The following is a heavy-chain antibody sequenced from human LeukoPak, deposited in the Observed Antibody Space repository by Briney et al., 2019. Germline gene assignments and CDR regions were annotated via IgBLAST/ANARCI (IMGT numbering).Heavy chain of an antibody. CDR3: ARVGDYTDYAPDY. J-gene: IGHJ4*03. V-gene: IGHV3-21*03. CDR2: ISSTSRYT. Sequence: GGSLRLSCAASGITFSSHSLDWVRQAPGKGLEWVSSISSTSRYTYYADSLKGRFTISRDNARNSLYLQMDSLTGEDTAIYCCARVGDYTDYAPDYSGLGTLVTVSS. CDR1: GITFSSHS. D-gene: IGHD4-17*01.